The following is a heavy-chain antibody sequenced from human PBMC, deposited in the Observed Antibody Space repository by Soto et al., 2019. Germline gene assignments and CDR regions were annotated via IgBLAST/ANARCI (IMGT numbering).Heavy chain of an antibody. CDR3: AREGNLGRWLQPLDF. CDR2: IYHSGST. Sequence: SETLSLTCAVSGGSISSGGYSWSWIRQPPGKGLEWIGYIYHSGSTYYNPSLKSRVTISVDTSKNQYSLKLSSVTAADTAKYFCAREGNLGRWLQPLDFWGQGTLVTVS. D-gene: IGHD5-12*01. V-gene: IGHV4-30-2*05. CDR1: GGSISSGGYS. J-gene: IGHJ4*02.